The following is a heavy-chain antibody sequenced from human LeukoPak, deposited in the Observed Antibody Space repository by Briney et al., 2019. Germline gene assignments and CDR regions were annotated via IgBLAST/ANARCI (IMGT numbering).Heavy chain of an antibody. Sequence: SETLSLTCNVSGYSISSGYYWGWIRPSPGKGLEWIGTVYHTGTTYYSPSLKSRLAISLDTSTNRFSLKLTSVTATDTAVYYCASAHYEATGLGYYFKFWGQGTLVSVSS. CDR3: ASAHYEATGLGYYFKF. CDR2: VYHTGTT. D-gene: IGHD2-8*02. J-gene: IGHJ4*02. CDR1: GYSISSGYY. V-gene: IGHV4-38-2*02.